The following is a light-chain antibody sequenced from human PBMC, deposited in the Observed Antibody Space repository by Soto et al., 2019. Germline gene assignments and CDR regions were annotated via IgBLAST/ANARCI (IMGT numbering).Light chain of an antibody. CDR3: QQYNSYPWT. V-gene: IGKV1-5*03. CDR1: QSISSW. CDR2: KAS. J-gene: IGKJ1*01. Sequence: DIQMTQSPSTLSASVGDRATITCRASQSISSWLAWYQQKPGKAPKLLIYKASSLESGVPSRFSGSGSGTELTLTISSLQPDDFATYYCQQYNSYPWTFGQGTKVEIK.